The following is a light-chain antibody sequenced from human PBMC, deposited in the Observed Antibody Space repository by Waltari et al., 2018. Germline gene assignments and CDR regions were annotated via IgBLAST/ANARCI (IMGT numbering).Light chain of an antibody. J-gene: IGKJ1*01. CDR2: GAS. CDR1: QSVGRS. V-gene: IGKV3-20*01. CDR3: QHYVRLPAT. Sequence: IVLTQSPGTLSLSPGERATLSCRASQSVGRSLAWYQQKPVQAPRLLIYGASSRATGVPDRFSGSESGKDFSLNIARLEPEDFAVYYCQHYVRLPATFGQGTKVEI.